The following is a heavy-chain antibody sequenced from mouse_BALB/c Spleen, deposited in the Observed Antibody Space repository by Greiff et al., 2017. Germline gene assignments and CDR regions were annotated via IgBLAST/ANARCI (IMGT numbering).Heavy chain of an antibody. J-gene: IGHJ4*01. V-gene: IGHV14-3*02. CDR3: ARSRFYAMDY. CDR2: IDPANGNT. Sequence: EVQLVESGAELVKPGASVKLSCTASGFNIKDTYMHWVKQRPEQGLEWIGRIDPANGNTKYDPKFQGKATITADTSSNTAYLQLSSLTSEDTAVYYCARSRFYAMDYWGQGTSVTVSS. CDR1: GFNIKDTY.